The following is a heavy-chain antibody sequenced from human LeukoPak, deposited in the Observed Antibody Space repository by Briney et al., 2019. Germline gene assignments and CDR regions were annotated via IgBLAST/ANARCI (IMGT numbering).Heavy chain of an antibody. J-gene: IGHJ4*02. Sequence: PGGSLRLSCAASTLTFSSFGVHWVRHAPGKGLEWVTFIRSDGSDTYYADSVKGRFTISRDNSMNTLYLQMNSLRPEDTAVYYCAKDKGVRYFDYWGQGTLVTLSS. CDR1: TLTFSSFG. D-gene: IGHD1-1*01. CDR3: AKDKGVRYFDY. CDR2: IRSDGSDT. V-gene: IGHV3-30*02.